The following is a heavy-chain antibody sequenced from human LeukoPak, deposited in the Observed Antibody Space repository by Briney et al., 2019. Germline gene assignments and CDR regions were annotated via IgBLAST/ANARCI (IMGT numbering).Heavy chain of an antibody. Sequence: GGSLRLSCAASGFTFSSYWMHWVRQAPGKGLVWVSRINSDGSTASYADSVKGRFTISRDNAKNTLSLQMSSLRAEDTAVYYCVRGYSGSFLDYWGQGTMASVCS. V-gene: IGHV3-74*01. CDR1: GFTFSSYW. D-gene: IGHD1-26*01. CDR2: INSDGSTA. CDR3: VRGYSGSFLDY. J-gene: IGHJ4*02.